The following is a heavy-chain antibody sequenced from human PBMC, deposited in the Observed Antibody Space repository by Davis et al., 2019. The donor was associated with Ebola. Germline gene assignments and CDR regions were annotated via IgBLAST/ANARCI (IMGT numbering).Heavy chain of an antibody. J-gene: IGHJ6*02. CDR3: AKATHEEYYGDYGMDV. D-gene: IGHD4-17*01. Sequence: PGGSLRLSCEGSGFTFSGYVIHWVRQAPGKGLVWVAVMSNDGTNEYYADSVKGRFTISRDNSKNTLYLQMNSLRPEDTAVYYCAKATHEEYYGDYGMDVWGQGTTVTVSS. CDR1: GFTFSGYV. V-gene: IGHV3-30*18. CDR2: MSNDGTNE.